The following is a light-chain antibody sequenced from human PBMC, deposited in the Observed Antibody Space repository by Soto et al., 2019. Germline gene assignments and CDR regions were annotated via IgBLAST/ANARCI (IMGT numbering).Light chain of an antibody. J-gene: IGKJ1*01. CDR2: AAR. V-gene: IGKV1-6*01. CDR1: RVIRND. CDR3: LQDFSFPRT. Sequence: AIQMTQSPASLSASVGDRVTITCRASRVIRNDLNWYQQKPGKAPKLLIYAARSLEGGVPSRFNGSGSGTDFTLTSSRLQPEDFPTYYCLQDFSFPRTFGQGTKVEIK.